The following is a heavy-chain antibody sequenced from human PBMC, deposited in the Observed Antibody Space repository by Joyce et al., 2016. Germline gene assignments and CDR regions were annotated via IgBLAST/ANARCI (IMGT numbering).Heavy chain of an antibody. CDR3: AKARRNNGGWFDP. J-gene: IGHJ5*02. V-gene: IGHV4-30-4*01. D-gene: IGHD2/OR15-2a*01. CDR1: GGSIRSGDYY. CDR2: IRYGGST. Sequence: QVQLQESGPGLVKPSQTLSLTCTVSGGSIRSGDYYWSWIRQPPGKGLGWMWYIRYGGSTYYNPSLKRRVTISVDTSKNQFSLRLSSVTAADTAVYYCAKARRNNGGWFDPWGQGTLVTVSS.